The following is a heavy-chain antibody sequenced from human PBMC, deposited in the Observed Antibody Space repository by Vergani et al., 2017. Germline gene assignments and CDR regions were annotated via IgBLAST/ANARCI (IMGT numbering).Heavy chain of an antibody. J-gene: IGHJ5*02. V-gene: IGHV1-69*12. Sequence: QVQLVQSGAEVKKPGSSAKVSCKASGGTFSSYAISWVRQAPGQGLEWMGGIIPIFGTANYAQKFQGRVTITADESTSTAYMELSSLRSEDTAVYYCARDLGGYSGYGENWFDPWGQGTLVTVSS. CDR3: ARDLGGYSGYGENWFDP. CDR1: GGTFSSYA. D-gene: IGHD5-12*01. CDR2: IIPIFGTA.